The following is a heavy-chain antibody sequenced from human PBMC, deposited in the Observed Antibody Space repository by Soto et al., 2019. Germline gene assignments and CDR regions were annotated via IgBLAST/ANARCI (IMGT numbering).Heavy chain of an antibody. CDR2: IYHSGST. D-gene: IGHD6-6*01. J-gene: IGHJ4*02. CDR1: GYSISSGYY. V-gene: IGHV4-38-2*01. CDR3: ASYSDSSSSDYYFDY. Sequence: PSETLSLTCAVSGYSISSGYYWGWIRQPPGKGLEWIGSIYHSGSTYYNPSLRSRVTISVDTSKNQFSLKLSSVTAADTAVYYCASYSDSSSSDYYFDYWGQGTLVTVSS.